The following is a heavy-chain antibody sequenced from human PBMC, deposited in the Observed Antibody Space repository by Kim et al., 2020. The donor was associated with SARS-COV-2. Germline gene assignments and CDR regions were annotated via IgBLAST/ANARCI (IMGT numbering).Heavy chain of an antibody. Sequence: GGSLRLSCSGSGFTFDYYAMHWVRQAPGKALEWVAGISWNTGYIGYVDSVRVRFTISRDTAKKSPALQMNNLRPEATAFYFCTKNTRDSTRIDCCPTHY. D-gene: IGHD3-22*01. CDR2: ISWNTGYI. V-gene: IGHV3-9*01. J-gene: IGHJ4*01. CDR3: TKNTRDSTRIDCCPTHY. CDR1: GFTFDYYA.